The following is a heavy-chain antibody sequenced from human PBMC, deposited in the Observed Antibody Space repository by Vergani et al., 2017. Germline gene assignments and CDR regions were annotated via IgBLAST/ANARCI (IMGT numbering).Heavy chain of an antibody. CDR1: GFNLSNYD. D-gene: IGHD3-16*01. V-gene: IGHV3-30*02. J-gene: IGHJ4*02. CDR2: IQFDGSNQ. Sequence: QVQLVESGGGVVQRGGSLRLSCATSGFNLSNYDMQWIRQGPGKGLEFVAFIQFDGSNQYYADSVKGRFTLSRDFSKNTLYLQMNSLRTDDTATYYCAKHFRGWGIDYWGQGTQVIVSS. CDR3: AKHFRGWGIDY.